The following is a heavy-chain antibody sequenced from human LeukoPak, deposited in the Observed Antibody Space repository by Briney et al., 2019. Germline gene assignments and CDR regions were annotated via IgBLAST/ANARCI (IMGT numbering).Heavy chain of an antibody. J-gene: IGHJ3*02. V-gene: IGHV5-51*01. CDR1: GYSFTSYW. D-gene: IGHD3-22*01. CDR2: IYPGDSDT. Sequence: GESLKISWKGSGYSFTSYWIGRVRQAPGKGLERMGIIYPGDSDTRYSPSFQGQVTISADKSISTAYLQWSSLKASDTAMYYCATYYDSSGYYYDAFDIWGQGTMVTVSS. CDR3: ATYYDSSGYYYDAFDI.